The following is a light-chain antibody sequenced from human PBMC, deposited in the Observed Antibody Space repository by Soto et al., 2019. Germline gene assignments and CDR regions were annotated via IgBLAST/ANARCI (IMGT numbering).Light chain of an antibody. CDR1: QSVTTN. CDR2: GAS. Sequence: VMTQSPATLSVSPGERATLSCRASQSVTTNLAWYQQKPGQAPRLLLYGASTRAANIPARFSGSGSGTEFTLTISRLESEDFAVYYCQQYNYWPSRTFGQGTKVEIK. CDR3: QQYNYWPSRT. J-gene: IGKJ1*01. V-gene: IGKV3-15*01.